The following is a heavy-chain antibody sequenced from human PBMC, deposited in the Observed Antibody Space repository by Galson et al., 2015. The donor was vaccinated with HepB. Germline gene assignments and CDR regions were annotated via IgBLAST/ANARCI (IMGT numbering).Heavy chain of an antibody. J-gene: IGHJ6*02. CDR2: IHNDGINK. CDR3: ANIRGDKKQLGTMDV. V-gene: IGHV3-30*02. D-gene: IGHD6-13*01. Sequence: SLRLSCAASGFTFSNHGMHWVRQAPGKGLEWVAFIHNDGINKYYADSVKGRVTISRDNSENTLYLQMNSLRAEDTAVYYSANIRGDKKQLGTMDVWGQGTTVTVS. CDR1: GFTFSNHG.